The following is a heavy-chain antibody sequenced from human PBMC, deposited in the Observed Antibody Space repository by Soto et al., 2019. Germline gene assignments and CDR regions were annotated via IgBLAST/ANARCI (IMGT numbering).Heavy chain of an antibody. CDR1: GYTFTGYY. D-gene: IGHD3-16*01. CDR3: ARDISFGDPPAGFDY. J-gene: IGHJ4*02. Sequence: GASVKVSCKASGYTFTGYYMHWVRQAPGQGLEWMGWINPNSGGTNYAQKFQGRVTMTRDTSISTAYMELSRLRSDDTAVYYCARDISFGDPPAGFDYWGQGTLVTVSS. CDR2: INPNSGGT. V-gene: IGHV1-2*02.